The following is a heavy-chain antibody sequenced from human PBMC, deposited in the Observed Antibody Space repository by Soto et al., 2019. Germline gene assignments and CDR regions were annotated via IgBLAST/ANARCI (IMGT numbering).Heavy chain of an antibody. J-gene: IGHJ6*03. CDR2: MNPNSGNT. V-gene: IGHV1-8*01. CDR3: AREVTGALYYYYYMDV. CDR1: GYTFTSYD. Sequence: ASVKVSCKASGYTFTSYDINWVRQGTGQGLEWMGWMNPNSGNTGYAQKFQGRVTMTRNTSISTAYMELSSLRSEDTAVYYCAREVTGALYYYYYMDVWGKGTTVTVSS. D-gene: IGHD2-21*02.